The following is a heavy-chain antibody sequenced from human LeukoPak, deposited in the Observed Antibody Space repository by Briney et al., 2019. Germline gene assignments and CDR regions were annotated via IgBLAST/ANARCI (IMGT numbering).Heavy chain of an antibody. CDR1: GFTFSSYS. CDR2: IKQDGSEK. CDR3: ARSLTRYYDILTGFYFDY. J-gene: IGHJ4*02. Sequence: PGGSLRLSCAASGFTFSSYSMNWVRQAPGKGLEWVANIKQDGSEKYYVDSVKGRFTISRDNAKNSLYLQMNSLRAEDTAVYYCARSLTRYYDILTGFYFDYWGQGTLVTVSS. V-gene: IGHV3-7*01. D-gene: IGHD3-9*01.